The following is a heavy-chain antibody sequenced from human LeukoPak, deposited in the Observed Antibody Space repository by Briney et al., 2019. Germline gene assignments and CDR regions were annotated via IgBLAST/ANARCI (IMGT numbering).Heavy chain of an antibody. CDR3: AELGITMIGGV. J-gene: IGHJ6*04. D-gene: IGHD3-10*02. CDR1: GFMFSSYS. V-gene: IGHV3-21*01. CDR2: ISSSSSYI. Sequence: PGGSLRLSCAASGFMFSSYSMNWVRQAPGKGLEWVSSISSSSSYIYYAVSVKGRFTISRDNAKNSLYLQMNSLRAEDTAVYYCAELGITMIGGVWGKGTTVTISS.